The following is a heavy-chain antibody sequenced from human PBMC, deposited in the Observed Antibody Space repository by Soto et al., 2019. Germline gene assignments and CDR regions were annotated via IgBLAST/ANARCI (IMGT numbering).Heavy chain of an antibody. D-gene: IGHD3-22*01. Sequence: LRLSCAASGFAFISYAMHWVRQAPGKGLEWVAVISYDGSNKYYADSVKGRFTISRDNSKNTLYLQMNSLRAEDTAVYYCARERPTYDSSGYYYVPRGAFDIWGQGTMVTVS. J-gene: IGHJ3*02. CDR3: ARERPTYDSSGYYYVPRGAFDI. CDR2: ISYDGSNK. CDR1: GFAFISYA. V-gene: IGHV3-30-3*01.